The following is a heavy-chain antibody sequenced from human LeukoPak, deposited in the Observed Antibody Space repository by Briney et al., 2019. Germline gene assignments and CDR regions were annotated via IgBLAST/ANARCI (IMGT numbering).Heavy chain of an antibody. V-gene: IGHV3-48*04. CDR3: ATDLTGTTYDY. J-gene: IGHJ4*02. CDR1: GFTFSSYA. D-gene: IGHD1-7*01. Sequence: GGSLRLSCAASGFTFSSYAMNWVRQAPGKGQEWVGYISSSGSAIYYGDSVKGRFTISRGNAKNSLYLQMDSLRAEDTAVYYCATDLTGTTYDYWGQGSLVTVSS. CDR2: ISSSGSAI.